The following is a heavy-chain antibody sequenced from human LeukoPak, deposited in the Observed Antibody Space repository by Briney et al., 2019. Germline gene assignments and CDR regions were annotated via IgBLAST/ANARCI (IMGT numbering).Heavy chain of an antibody. CDR3: ARVYYYYMDV. CDR2: IYSGGST. CDR1: GFTVSSNY. V-gene: IGHV3-53*01. J-gene: IGHJ6*03. Sequence: GGPLRLSCAASGFTVSSNYMSWVRQAPGKGLEWVSVIYSGGSTYYADSVKGRFTISRDNSKNTLYLQMNSLRAENTAVYYCARVYYYYMDVWGKGTTVTISS.